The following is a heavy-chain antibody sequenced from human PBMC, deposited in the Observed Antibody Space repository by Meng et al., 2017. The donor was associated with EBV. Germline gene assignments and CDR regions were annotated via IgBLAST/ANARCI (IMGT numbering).Heavy chain of an antibody. V-gene: IGHV1-46*01. CDR1: GYPFTSNY. J-gene: IGHJ4*02. CDR2: IIPAGSNT. Sequence: QGELVQAGAKVKKPGASVKVSCKASGYPFTSNYLHWGRQAPGQGFEWMGIIIPAGSNTNYAQKFRGRFTMTRDTSTGTVYMDLSILTSEDTAVYYCVRELVGGTFDYWGQGTLVTVSS. D-gene: IGHD1/OR15-1a*01. CDR3: VRELVGGTFDY.